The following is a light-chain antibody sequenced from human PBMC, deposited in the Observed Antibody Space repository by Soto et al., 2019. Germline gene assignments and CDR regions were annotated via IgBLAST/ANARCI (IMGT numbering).Light chain of an antibody. CDR3: QTWSTDIRV. Sequence: QPVLTQPPSASASLGASVKLTCTLSSGHNSYAIAWHQQQPEKGPRYLMKLNSDGSHSKGDGIPDRFSCSSSGAERYLTISSLQSEDEADYYCQTWSTDIRVFGGWTQLTVL. V-gene: IGLV4-69*01. CDR2: LNSDGSH. CDR1: SGHNSYA. J-gene: IGLJ3*02.